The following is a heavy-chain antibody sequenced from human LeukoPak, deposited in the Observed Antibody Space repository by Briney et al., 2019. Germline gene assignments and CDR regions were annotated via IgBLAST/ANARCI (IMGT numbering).Heavy chain of an antibody. CDR2: ISYDGSNK. V-gene: IGHV3-30*03. Sequence: GRSLRLSCAASGFTFSSYGMHWVRQAPGKGLEWVAVISYDGSNKYYADSVRGRFTISRDNSKNTLYLQMNSLRSEDTAVYYCARDRSYYDSSGNFDYWGQGTLVTVSS. J-gene: IGHJ4*02. CDR1: GFTFSSYG. CDR3: ARDRSYYDSSGNFDY. D-gene: IGHD3-22*01.